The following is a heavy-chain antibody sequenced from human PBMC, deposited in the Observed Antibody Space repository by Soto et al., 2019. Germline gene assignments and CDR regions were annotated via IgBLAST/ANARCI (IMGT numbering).Heavy chain of an antibody. CDR3: AGAGAREGDWFDP. CDR1: GASIRRRGYY. Sequence: QVQLQESGPGLVKPSQTLSLTCTVSGASIRRRGYYWSWIRQRPGGGLEWIGFVYYSGTTDYNPSLKSRLSISADTSRNQFFLRLSSVTAADTAVDYCAGAGAREGDWFDPWGQGTLVTVSS. CDR2: VYYSGTT. V-gene: IGHV4-31*03. J-gene: IGHJ5*02. D-gene: IGHD1-26*01.